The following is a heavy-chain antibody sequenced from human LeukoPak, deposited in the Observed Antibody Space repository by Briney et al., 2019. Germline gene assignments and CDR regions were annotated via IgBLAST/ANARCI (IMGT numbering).Heavy chain of an antibody. D-gene: IGHD1-26*01. CDR3: ARDPQRRVGATPNWFDP. CDR1: GFTFSSYS. V-gene: IGHV3-21*01. J-gene: IGHJ5*02. CDR2: IRSSSSYI. Sequence: GGSLRLSCGASGFTFSSYSMNWVRQAPGKGLEWVSSIRSSSSYIFYADSVKGRFTISRDNAKNSLYLQMNSLRAEDTAVYYCARDPQRRVGATPNWFDPWGQGTLVTVSS.